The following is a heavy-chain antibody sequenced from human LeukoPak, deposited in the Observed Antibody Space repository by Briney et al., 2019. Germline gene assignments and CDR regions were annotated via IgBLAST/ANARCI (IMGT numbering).Heavy chain of an antibody. D-gene: IGHD6-13*01. CDR2: ISSSSSYI. J-gene: IGHJ4*02. Sequence: GGSLRLSCAASGFTFSSYSMSWVRQAPGKWLEWVSSISSSSSYIYYADSVKGRFTISRDNAKNSLYLQMNSLRAEDTAVYYCARDARQQQISDYWGQGTLVTVSS. CDR1: GFTFSSYS. V-gene: IGHV3-21*01. CDR3: ARDARQQQISDY.